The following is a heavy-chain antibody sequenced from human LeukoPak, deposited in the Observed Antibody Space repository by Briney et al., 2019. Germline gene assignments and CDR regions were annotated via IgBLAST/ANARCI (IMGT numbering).Heavy chain of an antibody. CDR2: INAGNGNT. J-gene: IGHJ6*03. V-gene: IGHV1-3*01. Sequence: ASVKVSCKASGYTFTRYAIHWVRQAPGQRLEWMGWINAGNGNTKYSQKFQGRVTITRDTTASTAYMDLSSLSSEDTAVYYCAKDMQAMVRGTYYYMDVWGKGTTVTVSS. CDR1: GYTFTRYA. D-gene: IGHD3-10*01. CDR3: AKDMQAMVRGTYYYMDV.